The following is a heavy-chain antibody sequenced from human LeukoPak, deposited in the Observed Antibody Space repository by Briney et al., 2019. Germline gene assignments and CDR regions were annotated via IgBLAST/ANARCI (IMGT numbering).Heavy chain of an antibody. Sequence: SETLSLTCTVSGGSISSSSYYWGWIRQPPGKGLEWIGRIYTSVSTNYNPSLKSRVTMSVDTSKNQFSLKLSSVTAADTAVYYCARDRHTGDAFDIWGQGTMVTVSS. D-gene: IGHD7-27*01. CDR3: ARDRHTGDAFDI. CDR2: IYTSVST. J-gene: IGHJ3*02. V-gene: IGHV4-39*07. CDR1: GGSISSSSYY.